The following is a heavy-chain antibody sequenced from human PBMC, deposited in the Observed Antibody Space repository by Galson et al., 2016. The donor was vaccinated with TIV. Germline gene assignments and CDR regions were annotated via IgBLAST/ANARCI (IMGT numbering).Heavy chain of an antibody. J-gene: IGHJ3*01. CDR2: IYSGGDT. CDR3: ARKDSSVHGDLRGAFDV. Sequence: SLRLSCAVSGFTVNAYHMSWVRQAPGKGLEWVSVIYSGGDTYYSDSVKGRFTISRDNSKNTVHLQMNSLRVEDTAVYYCARKDSSVHGDLRGAFDVGGQGTKVIVSS. D-gene: IGHD4-17*01. CDR1: GFTVNAYH. V-gene: IGHV3-53*01.